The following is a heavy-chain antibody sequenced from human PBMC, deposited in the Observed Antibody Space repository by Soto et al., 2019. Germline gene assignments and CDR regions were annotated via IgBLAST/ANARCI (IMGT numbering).Heavy chain of an antibody. J-gene: IGHJ4*02. CDR2: IYYSGTT. CDR3: ARDGGVAVDS. V-gene: IGHV4-61*08. Sequence: PSETMYLTCTVSGGSVNSAGYYWSWMRQPPGKGLEYIGYIYYSGTTSYNPSLRGRVTISLDTSKNQFSLKLSSVSAADTAIYYCARDGGVAVDSWGQGILVTVSS. D-gene: IGHD2-8*02. CDR1: GGSVNSAGYY.